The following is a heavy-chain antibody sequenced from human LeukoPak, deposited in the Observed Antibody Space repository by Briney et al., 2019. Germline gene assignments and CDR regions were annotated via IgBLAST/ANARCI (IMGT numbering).Heavy chain of an antibody. V-gene: IGHV3-23*01. Sequence: GGSLRLSCAASGFTFGSYAMYWVRQAPGKGLEWVSGISGSGGSTFYADSVKGRFTIPRDNSENTVYLQMNSLRAEDTSVYYCAKTTAGYSSARYPGWPVDTWGQGNLVTVSS. J-gene: IGHJ5*02. CDR2: ISGSGGST. D-gene: IGHD6-19*01. CDR1: GFTFGSYA. CDR3: AKTTAGYSSARYPGWPVDT.